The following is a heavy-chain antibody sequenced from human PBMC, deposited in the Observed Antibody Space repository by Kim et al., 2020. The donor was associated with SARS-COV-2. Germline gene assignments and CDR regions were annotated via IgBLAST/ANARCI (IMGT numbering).Heavy chain of an antibody. V-gene: IGHV4-34*01. CDR3: ARVWRGRRWLPAPHFDY. D-gene: IGHD5-12*01. CDR1: GGSFSGYY. Sequence: SETLSLTCAVYGGSFSGYYWSWIRQPPGKGLEWIGEINHSGSTNYNPSLKSRVTISVDTSKNQFSLKLSSVTAADTAVYYCARVWRGRRWLPAPHFDYWGQGTLVTVSS. CDR2: INHSGST. J-gene: IGHJ4*02.